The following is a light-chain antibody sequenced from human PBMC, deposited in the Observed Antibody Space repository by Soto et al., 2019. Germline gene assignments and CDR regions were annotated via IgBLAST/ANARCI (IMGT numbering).Light chain of an antibody. V-gene: IGKV1-39*01. CDR2: RAS. Sequence: IRMTQSPSSLSASVGDRVTLSCRASRNISSDLNWYQLKPVKAPKLLIYRASTLQNGVPSRFSGSGSATDFTLTITTLQPEDVATYSCQQSYSTLPYTFGQGTKVEIK. CDR3: QQSYSTLPYT. J-gene: IGKJ2*01. CDR1: RNISSD.